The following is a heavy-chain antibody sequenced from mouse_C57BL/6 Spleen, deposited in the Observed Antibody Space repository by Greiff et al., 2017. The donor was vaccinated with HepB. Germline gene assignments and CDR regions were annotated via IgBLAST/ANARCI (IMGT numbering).Heavy chain of an antibody. D-gene: IGHD2-1*01. J-gene: IGHJ3*01. V-gene: IGHV3-6*01. Sequence: ESGPGLVKPSQSLSLTCSVTGYSITSGYYWNWIRQFPGNKLEWMGYISYDGSNNYNPSLKNRISITRDTSKNQFFLKLNSVTTEDTATYYCARGGYYGNYEAWFAYWGQGTLVTVSA. CDR3: ARGGYYGNYEAWFAY. CDR1: GYSITSGYY. CDR2: ISYDGSN.